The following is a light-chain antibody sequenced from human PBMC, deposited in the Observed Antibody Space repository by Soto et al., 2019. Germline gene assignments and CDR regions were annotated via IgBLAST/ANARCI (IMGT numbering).Light chain of an antibody. Sequence: EIVLTQSPGTLSLSPGERATLSCRASQSVGSYLAWYQQKPGQAPRLLIYGASSRATGIPDRFSGSGSGTDFTLTISSLQPEDFATYYCQQSYSTPWTFGQGTKVDIK. CDR3: QQSYSTPWT. V-gene: IGKV3-11*01. J-gene: IGKJ1*01. CDR1: QSVGSY. CDR2: GAS.